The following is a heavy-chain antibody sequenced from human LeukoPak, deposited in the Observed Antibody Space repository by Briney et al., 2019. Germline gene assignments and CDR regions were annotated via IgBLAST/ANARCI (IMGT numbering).Heavy chain of an antibody. CDR1: GGSISSYY. J-gene: IGHJ4*02. Sequence: SETLSLTCTVSGGSISSYYWSCISHPARKRLEWIGRIYTSGSTNYNPSLKSRVTMSVDTSKNQFSLKLSSVTAADTAVYYCARDGDLGIFDYWGQGTLVTVSS. CDR3: ARDGDLGIFDY. D-gene: IGHD3-16*01. CDR2: IYTSGST. V-gene: IGHV4-4*07.